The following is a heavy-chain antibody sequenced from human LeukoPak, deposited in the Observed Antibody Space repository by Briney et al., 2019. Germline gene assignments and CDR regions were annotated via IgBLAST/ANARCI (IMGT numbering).Heavy chain of an antibody. CDR1: GFTFSSYS. J-gene: IGHJ4*02. V-gene: IGHV3-21*01. Sequence: GGSLRLSCAASGFTFSSYSMNWVRQAPGKGLEWVSSITSSNNYIYYGDSVKGRFTISRDNAKNSLYLQMNSLRAEDTAVYYCARVEDYDILTGFDYWGQGTLVTVSS. D-gene: IGHD3-9*01. CDR3: ARVEDYDILTGFDY. CDR2: ITSSNNYI.